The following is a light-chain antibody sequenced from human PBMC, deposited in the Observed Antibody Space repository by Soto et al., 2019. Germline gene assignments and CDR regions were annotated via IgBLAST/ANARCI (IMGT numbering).Light chain of an antibody. J-gene: IGKJ4*01. Sequence: DIQMTQSPSSVSASVGDRVTITCRASQDISSWLAWYQQKPGKAPKLLIYAASSLQSGVPSRFSGSASGTDFTLTSNALQPEDFATYYCQQTSSFPLTFGGGTKVEIK. CDR3: QQTSSFPLT. CDR2: AAS. V-gene: IGKV1-12*01. CDR1: QDISSW.